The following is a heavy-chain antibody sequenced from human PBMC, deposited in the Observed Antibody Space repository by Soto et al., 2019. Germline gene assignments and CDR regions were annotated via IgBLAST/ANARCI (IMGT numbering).Heavy chain of an antibody. CDR3: ARSRSGAVPDSFGY. D-gene: IGHD3-3*01. Sequence: QVQLVESGGRVVQPGGSLRLSCAASGFVFSRYAIHWVRQAPGKGLEWVAVISKDGSVNYYADSVRGRFSISRDKSKNTVYLEMNELRSDDTAIFYCARSRSGAVPDSFGYWGQGTLVTVSS. V-gene: IGHV3-30-3*01. J-gene: IGHJ1*01. CDR1: GFVFSRYA. CDR2: ISKDGSVN.